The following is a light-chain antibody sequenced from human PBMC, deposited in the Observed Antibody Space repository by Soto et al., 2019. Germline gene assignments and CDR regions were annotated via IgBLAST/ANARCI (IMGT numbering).Light chain of an antibody. Sequence: DIQMTQSPSSLSASVGDRVTITCRASQTISTYLNWYQQKPGKAPKLLIYAASSLQSGVPSRFSGSGSGTDFTLTISSLQPEDFATYYGQQSHGIPYIFGQGTKLEIK. CDR3: QQSHGIPYI. CDR1: QTISTY. V-gene: IGKV1-39*01. J-gene: IGKJ2*01. CDR2: AAS.